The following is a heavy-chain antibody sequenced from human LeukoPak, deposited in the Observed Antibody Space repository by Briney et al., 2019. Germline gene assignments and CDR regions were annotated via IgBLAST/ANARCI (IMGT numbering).Heavy chain of an antibody. D-gene: IGHD6-13*01. J-gene: IGHJ4*01. Sequence: PSGTLSLTCIVSVGSICSNILYWAWIRQPPGKGLEWLVCILFRGVTYSNAPVKSQVTISEETPKNQFFLKLSSLTAAAQAGFYCARDGIEVAGTGYIDYWDHGTLVTVYS. V-gene: IGHV4-39*02. CDR1: VGSICSNILY. CDR3: ARDGIEVAGTGYIDY. CDR2: ILFRGVT.